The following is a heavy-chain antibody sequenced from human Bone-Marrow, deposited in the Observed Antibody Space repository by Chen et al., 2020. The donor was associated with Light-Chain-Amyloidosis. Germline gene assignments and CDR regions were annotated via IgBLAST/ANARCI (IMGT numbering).Heavy chain of an antibody. J-gene: IGHJ5*02. CDR2: ISAYNGNT. Sequence: QVQLVQSGAEVKKPGASVKVSCKASGYTFTSSGISWVRQAPGQGLECMGWISAYNGNTNYAQKLQGRVIMTTDTPTSTAYMELRSLSSDDTAVYYCVSAKLIRTYNWFDPWGQGTLVTVSS. CDR3: VSAKLIRTYNWFDP. CDR1: GYTFTSSG. V-gene: IGHV1-18*01. D-gene: IGHD3-10*01.